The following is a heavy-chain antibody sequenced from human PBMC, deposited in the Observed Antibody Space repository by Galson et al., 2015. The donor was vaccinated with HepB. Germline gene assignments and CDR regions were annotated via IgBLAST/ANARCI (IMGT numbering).Heavy chain of an antibody. CDR3: AKDRYDYVWGSYRDY. CDR2: ISGSGGST. CDR1: GFTFSSYA. D-gene: IGHD3-16*02. Sequence: SLRLSCAASGFTFSSYAMSWVRQAPGKGLEWVSAISGSGGSTYYADSVKGRFTISRDNSKNTLYLQMNSLRAEDTAVYYCAKDRYDYVWGSYRDYWGQGTLVTVSS. J-gene: IGHJ4*02. V-gene: IGHV3-23*01.